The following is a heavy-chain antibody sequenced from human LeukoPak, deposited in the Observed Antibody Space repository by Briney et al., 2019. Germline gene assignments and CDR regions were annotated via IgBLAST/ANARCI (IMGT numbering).Heavy chain of an antibody. J-gene: IGHJ3*02. CDR1: GGSISSYY. CDR3: ARDGYDSSGRRVNAFDI. D-gene: IGHD3-22*01. Sequence: SETLSLTCTVSGGSISSYYWSSIRQPAGKGLEWIGRIYTSGSTNYNPSLKSRVTMSVDTSQNQFSLKLSSVTAADTAVYYCARDGYDSSGRRVNAFDIWGQETMVTVSS. CDR2: IYTSGST. V-gene: IGHV4-4*07.